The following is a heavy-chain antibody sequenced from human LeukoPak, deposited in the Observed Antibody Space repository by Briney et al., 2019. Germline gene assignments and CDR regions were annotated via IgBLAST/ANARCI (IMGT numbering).Heavy chain of an antibody. V-gene: IGHV4-38-2*02. CDR1: GYSISSGYY. CDR3: ARDGGLLYYDFWSGYTFDY. CDR2: TYHSGST. D-gene: IGHD3-3*01. J-gene: IGHJ4*02. Sequence: PSETLSLTCTVSGYSISSGYYWGWIRQPPGKGLEWIGSTYHSGSTYYNPSLKSRVTISVDTSKNQFSLKLSSVTAADTAVYYCARDGGLLYYDFWSGYTFDYWGQGTLVTVSS.